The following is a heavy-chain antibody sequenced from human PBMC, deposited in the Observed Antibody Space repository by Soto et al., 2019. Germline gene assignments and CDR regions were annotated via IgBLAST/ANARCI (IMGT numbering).Heavy chain of an antibody. J-gene: IGHJ4*02. CDR1: GGSFSGYY. Sequence: NPSETLSLTCAVYGGSFSGYYWSWIRQPPGKGLEWIGEINHSGSTNYNPSLKSRVTISVDTSKNQFSLKLSSVTAADTAVYYCARGVYYFDYWGQGTLVTVSS. CDR2: INHSGST. V-gene: IGHV4-34*01. CDR3: ARGVYYFDY.